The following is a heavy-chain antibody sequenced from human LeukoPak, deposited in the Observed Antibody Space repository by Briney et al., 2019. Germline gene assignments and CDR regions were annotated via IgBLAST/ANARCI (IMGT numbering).Heavy chain of an antibody. Sequence: GRSLRLSCAASGFTFSSYAMHWVRQAPGKGLEWVAVISYDGSNKYYADSVKGRFTISRDNSKNTLYLQMNSLRAEDTAVYYCARGGIQLWTQYYFDYWGQGTLVTVSS. J-gene: IGHJ4*02. V-gene: IGHV3-30*01. CDR1: GFTFSSYA. CDR3: ARGGIQLWTQYYFDY. CDR2: ISYDGSNK. D-gene: IGHD5-18*01.